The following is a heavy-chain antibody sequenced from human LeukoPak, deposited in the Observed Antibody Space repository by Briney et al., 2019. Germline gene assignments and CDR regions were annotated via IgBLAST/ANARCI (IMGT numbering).Heavy chain of an antibody. Sequence: PSETLSLTCAVSGGSISTSEDHWTWIRQLSGKGLEWIGYTSNSGYPDSNPSLKSRVTMSVDTSKNQFSLKLSSVTAADTAVYYCAREGGDEYYYDSSGPPLWGQGTLVTVSS. J-gene: IGHJ4*02. CDR1: GGSISTSEDH. D-gene: IGHD3-22*01. CDR2: TSNSGYP. CDR3: AREGGDEYYYDSSGPPL. V-gene: IGHV4-31*11.